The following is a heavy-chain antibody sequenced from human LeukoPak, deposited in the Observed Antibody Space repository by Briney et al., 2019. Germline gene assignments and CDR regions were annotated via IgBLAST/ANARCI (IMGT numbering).Heavy chain of an antibody. CDR1: GGSISSSNW. D-gene: IGHD6-13*01. CDR3: ARGFAGAAAPDRGYFDY. CDR2: IYHSGST. J-gene: IGHJ4*02. V-gene: IGHV4-4*02. Sequence: SGTLSLTCAVSGGSISSSNWWSWVRQPPGKGLEWIGEIYHSGSTNYNPSLKSRVTISVDKSKNQFSLKLSSATAADPAPYYCARGFAGAAAPDRGYFDYWGQGTLVTVSS.